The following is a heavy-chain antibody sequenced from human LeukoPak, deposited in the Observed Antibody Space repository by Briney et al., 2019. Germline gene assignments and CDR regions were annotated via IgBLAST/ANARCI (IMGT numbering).Heavy chain of an antibody. D-gene: IGHD1-7*01. Sequence: ASVKVSCKASGGTFLSYAISWLRQAPGQGLQWMGGIIPIFGIANYAQKFQGRVTVTADESTSTAYMELSSLRSEDTAVYYCARDRITGTFRFDPWGQGTLVTVSS. V-gene: IGHV1-69*13. CDR2: IIPIFGIA. CDR3: ARDRITGTFRFDP. CDR1: GGTFLSYA. J-gene: IGHJ5*02.